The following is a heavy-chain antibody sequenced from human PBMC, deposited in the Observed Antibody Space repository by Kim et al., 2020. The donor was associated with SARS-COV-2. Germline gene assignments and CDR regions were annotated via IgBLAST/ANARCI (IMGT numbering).Heavy chain of an antibody. J-gene: IGHJ3*02. CDR3: ARDSSGLDAFDI. Sequence: SVRGRFTLSRDNARSSLYLDMNNLRAEDTATYYCARDSSGLDAFDIWGQGTMVTVSS. D-gene: IGHD3-22*01. V-gene: IGHV3-11*01.